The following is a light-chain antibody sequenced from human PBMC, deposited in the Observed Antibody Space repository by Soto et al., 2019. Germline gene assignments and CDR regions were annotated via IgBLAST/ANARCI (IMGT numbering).Light chain of an antibody. CDR1: QSISDT. CDR3: QQYNNWAWT. J-gene: IGKJ1*01. V-gene: IGKV3-15*01. CDR2: GAS. Sequence: EIVMTQSPATLSVSPGGRATLSCRASQSISDTLAWYQQKPGQAPRLLIYGASKRATGFPARFSGSGSGTDFTITISRLQSEDFAVYYCQQYNNWAWTFGQGTKVEIK.